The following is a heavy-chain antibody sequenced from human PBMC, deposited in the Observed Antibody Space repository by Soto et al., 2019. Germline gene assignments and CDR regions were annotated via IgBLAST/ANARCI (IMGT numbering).Heavy chain of an antibody. V-gene: IGHV3-13*01. D-gene: IGHD5-18*01. J-gene: IGHJ4*02. Sequence: PGGSLRLSCAASGFTFSSYDMHWVRQATGKGLEWVSAIGTAGDTYYPGSVKGRFTISRENAKNSLYLQMNSLRAEDTAVYYCARGRGYSYGVIDYWGQGTLVTVSS. CDR2: IGTAGDT. CDR3: ARGRGYSYGVIDY. CDR1: GFTFSSYD.